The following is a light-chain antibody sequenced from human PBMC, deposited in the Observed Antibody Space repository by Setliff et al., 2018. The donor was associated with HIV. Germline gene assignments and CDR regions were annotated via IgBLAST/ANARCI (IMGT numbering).Light chain of an antibody. V-gene: IGLV2-11*01. J-gene: IGLJ1*01. Sequence: QSALTQPHSVSGSPGQSVTISCTGTSSDVGGYNYVSWYQQHPDKAPKLMIYDVSKRPSGVPDRFSGSKSGNTASLTISGLQAEDEADYHCCSYAGNSDVFGTGTKVTVL. CDR1: SSDVGGYNY. CDR3: CSYAGNSDV. CDR2: DVS.